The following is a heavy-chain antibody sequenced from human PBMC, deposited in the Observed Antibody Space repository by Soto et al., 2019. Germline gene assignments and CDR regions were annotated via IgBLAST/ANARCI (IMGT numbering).Heavy chain of an antibody. CDR3: AKPLDTSSWYYFES. V-gene: IGHV3-30*18. CDR2: MSQDGRIK. Sequence: QAQLVESGGGVVQPGRSLRLSCAASGFTFSTYGMHWVRQAPGQGLEWVAVMSQDGRIKYYPDSLKGRFIISRDNSKNTLDLQMNSLRPADAAGYYCAKPLDTSSWYYFESWGQETLVTVST. D-gene: IGHD6-13*01. J-gene: IGHJ4*02. CDR1: GFTFSTYG.